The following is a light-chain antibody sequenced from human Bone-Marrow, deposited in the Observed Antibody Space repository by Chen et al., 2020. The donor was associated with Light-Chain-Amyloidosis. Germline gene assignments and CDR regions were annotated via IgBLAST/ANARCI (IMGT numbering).Light chain of an antibody. J-gene: IGLJ1*01. V-gene: IGLV2-14*01. Sequence: QSALTQPASVSGSPGQSITISCTGTSSDVGGDNHVSWYQQHPDKAPKLMIYEVTNRPSGVPDRFSGSKSDNTASLTISGLQTEDEADYFCSSYTITNTLVFGSGTRVIVL. CDR1: SSDVGGDNH. CDR2: EVT. CDR3: SSYTITNTLV.